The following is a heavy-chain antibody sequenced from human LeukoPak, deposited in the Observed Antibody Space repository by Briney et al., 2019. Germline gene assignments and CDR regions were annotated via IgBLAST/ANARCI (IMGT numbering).Heavy chain of an antibody. Sequence: ASVKVSCKASGYTFTGYYMHWVRQAPGQGLEWMGWINPNSGGTNYAQKFHGWVTMTRDTSISTAYMELSRLRSDDTAVYYCARGYCSSTSCLASFFDYWGQGTLVTVSS. CDR1: GYTFTGYY. J-gene: IGHJ4*02. CDR3: ARGYCSSTSCLASFFDY. CDR2: INPNSGGT. V-gene: IGHV1-2*04. D-gene: IGHD2-2*01.